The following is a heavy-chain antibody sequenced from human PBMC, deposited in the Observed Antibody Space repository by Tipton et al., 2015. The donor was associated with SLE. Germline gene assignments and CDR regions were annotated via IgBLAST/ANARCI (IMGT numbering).Heavy chain of an antibody. CDR3: SRGGGFDP. V-gene: IGHV4-39*07. D-gene: IGHD3-16*01. J-gene: IGHJ5*02. Sequence: TLSLTCTVSGGSISSSSYYWGWIRQPPGKGLEWIGEINHSGSTNYNPSLKSRVTISVDTSKNQFSLKLSSVTAADTAVYYCSRGGGFDPRGQGTLVTVSS. CDR2: INHSGST. CDR1: GGSISSSSYY.